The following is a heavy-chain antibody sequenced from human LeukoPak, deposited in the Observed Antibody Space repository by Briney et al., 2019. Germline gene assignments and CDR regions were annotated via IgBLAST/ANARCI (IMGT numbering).Heavy chain of an antibody. CDR2: ISGSGGST. CDR3: AKGRGYSYGSDY. Sequence: PGGSLRLACAGSGFTFSSYGMSWVRQAPGKGLEWVSAISGSGGSTYYADSVKGRFTISRDNSKNTLYLQMNSLRAEDTAVYYCAKGRGYSYGSDYWGQGTLVTVSS. J-gene: IGHJ4*02. D-gene: IGHD5-18*01. V-gene: IGHV3-23*01. CDR1: GFTFSSYG.